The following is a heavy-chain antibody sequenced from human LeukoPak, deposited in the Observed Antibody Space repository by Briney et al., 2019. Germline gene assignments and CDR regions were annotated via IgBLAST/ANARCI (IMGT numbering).Heavy chain of an antibody. CDR1: GGSFSGYY. CDR3: ARGPSLYQLLYTENWFDP. D-gene: IGHD2-2*02. V-gene: IGHV4-34*01. Sequence: SETLSLTCAVYGGSFSGYYWSWIRQPPGKGLEWIGEINHSGSTNYNPSLKSRVTISVDTSKNQFSLKLSFVTAADTAVYYCARGPSLYQLLYTENWFDPWGQGTLVTVSS. CDR2: INHSGST. J-gene: IGHJ5*02.